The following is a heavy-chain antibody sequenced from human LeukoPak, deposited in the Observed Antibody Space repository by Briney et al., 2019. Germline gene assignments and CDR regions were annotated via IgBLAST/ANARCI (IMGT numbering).Heavy chain of an antibody. CDR3: ASEVEMATIFDY. Sequence: SVEVSCKASGGTFSSYAISWVRQAPGQGLEWMGGIIPIFGTANYAQKFQGRVTITADESTSTAYMELSSLRSEDTAVYYCASEVEMATIFDYWGQGTLVTVSS. D-gene: IGHD5-24*01. V-gene: IGHV1-69*13. CDR2: IIPIFGTA. CDR1: GGTFSSYA. J-gene: IGHJ4*02.